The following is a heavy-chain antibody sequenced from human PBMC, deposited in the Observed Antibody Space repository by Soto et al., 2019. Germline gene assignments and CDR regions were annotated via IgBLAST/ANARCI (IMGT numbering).Heavy chain of an antibody. D-gene: IGHD3-22*01. CDR1: GFALSTYY. CDR2: INPTGTST. J-gene: IGHJ4*02. Sequence: QVQLVQSGAEVKKPGASVKVSCKESGFALSTYYMHWVRQAPGPGLEWMGIINPTGTSTDYAPRFQGRLTMTRDMSTSTVYMELTSLRSEDTAMYYCARGYYYDKSGPDFWGQGTLITVSS. CDR3: ARGYYYDKSGPDF. V-gene: IGHV1-46*01.